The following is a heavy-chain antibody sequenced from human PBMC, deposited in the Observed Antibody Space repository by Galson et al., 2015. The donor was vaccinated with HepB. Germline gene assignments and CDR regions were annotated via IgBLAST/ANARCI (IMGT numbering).Heavy chain of an antibody. CDR2: IYYSGNS. V-gene: IGHV4-30-4*01. Sequence: TLSLTCPVSGASISSGNYYWRWIRPPPGKGLEWIGYIYYSGNSYYNPSLKSRVTISVDTSKNQFSLKLSSVTAADTAVYYCARALTTAGSNYYYGMDVWGQGTTVTVSS. CDR3: ARALTTAGSNYYYGMDV. J-gene: IGHJ6*02. CDR1: GASISSGNYY. D-gene: IGHD4-11*01.